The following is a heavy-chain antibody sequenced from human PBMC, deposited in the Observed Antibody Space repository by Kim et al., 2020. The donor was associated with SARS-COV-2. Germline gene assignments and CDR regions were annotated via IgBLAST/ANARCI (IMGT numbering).Heavy chain of an antibody. J-gene: IGHJ6*02. Sequence: GGSLRLSCAASGFTFSSYAMHWVRQAPGKGLEWVAVISYDGSNKYYADSVKGRFTISRDNSKNTLYLQMNSLRAEDTAVYYCARDSKKTYYYDSSGYYYPREYYYYGMDVWGQETTVTVSS. D-gene: IGHD3-22*01. CDR3: ARDSKKTYYYDSSGYYYPREYYYYGMDV. CDR2: ISYDGSNK. V-gene: IGHV3-30-3*01. CDR1: GFTFSSYA.